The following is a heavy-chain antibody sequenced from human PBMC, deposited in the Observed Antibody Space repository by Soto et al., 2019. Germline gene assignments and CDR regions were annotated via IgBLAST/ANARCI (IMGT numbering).Heavy chain of an antibody. J-gene: IGHJ4*02. V-gene: IGHV3-23*01. CDR3: AKDRQPDGLWPFDH. Sequence: EVQLLESGGGLVQPGGSLRIFCAASGFPFSTYALSWVRQAPGKGLEWVSGIIGNGGVISYGDSVKGRFTISRDNSNNMLYLQMHSLRVEDTAVYYCAKDRQPDGLWPFDHWGQGTLVTVSS. D-gene: IGHD2-8*01. CDR2: IIGNGGVI. CDR1: GFPFSTYA.